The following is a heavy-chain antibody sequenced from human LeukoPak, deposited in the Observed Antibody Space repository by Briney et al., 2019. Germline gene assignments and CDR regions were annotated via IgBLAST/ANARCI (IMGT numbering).Heavy chain of an antibody. Sequence: PGGSLRLSCAASGFTFSSYAMHWVRQAPGKGLEWVAVISYDGSNKYYADSVKGRFTISRDNSKNTLYLQMNSLRAEDTAVYYCARDVTVTTFYYYYMDVWGKGTTVTVSS. CDR1: GFTFSSYA. D-gene: IGHD4-17*01. V-gene: IGHV3-30*04. CDR2: ISYDGSNK. J-gene: IGHJ6*03. CDR3: ARDVTVTTFYYYYMDV.